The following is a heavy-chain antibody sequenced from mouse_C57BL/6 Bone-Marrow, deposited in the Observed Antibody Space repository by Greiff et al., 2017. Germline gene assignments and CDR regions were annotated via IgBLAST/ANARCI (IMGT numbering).Heavy chain of an antibody. J-gene: IGHJ4*01. V-gene: IGHV5-16*01. CDR1: GFTFSDYY. Sequence: VTLVESEGGLVQPGSSMKLSCTASGFTFSDYYMALVRQVPDKGLEWVANINYDGSSTYYLDSLKSRFIISRDNAKNILYLQMSSLKSEDTATYYCARVRYYGSRDYYAMDYWGQGTSVTVSS. CDR2: INYDGSST. CDR3: ARVRYYGSRDYYAMDY. D-gene: IGHD1-1*01.